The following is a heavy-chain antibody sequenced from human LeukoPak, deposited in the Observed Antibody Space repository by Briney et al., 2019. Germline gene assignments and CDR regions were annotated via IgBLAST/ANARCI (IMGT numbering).Heavy chain of an antibody. D-gene: IGHD1-14*01. CDR2: FDPEDGET. CDR3: ARSSRSAFRNDAFDI. V-gene: IGHV1-24*01. CDR1: GYTLTELS. J-gene: IGHJ3*02. Sequence: GASVKVSCKVSGYTLTELSMHWVRQAPGKGLEWMGGFDPEDGETIYAQKFQGRVTMTEDTSTDTAYMELSSLRSEDTAVYYCARSSRSAFRNDAFDIWGQGTMVTVSS.